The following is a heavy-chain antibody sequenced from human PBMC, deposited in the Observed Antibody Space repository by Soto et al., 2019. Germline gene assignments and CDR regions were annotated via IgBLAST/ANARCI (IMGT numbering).Heavy chain of an antibody. V-gene: IGHV6-1*01. D-gene: IGHD2-2*01. CDR1: GDSVGSNSAA. CDR2: TYYRSKWYN. Sequence: SQTLSLTCALSGDSVGSNSAAWNWIRQSPSRGLEWLGRTYYRSKWYNDYAVSVKSRITINPDTSKNQFSLQLNSVTPEDTAVYYCARAIVVVPAAIKNAFDIWGQGPMVTVSS. CDR3: ARAIVVVPAAIKNAFDI. J-gene: IGHJ3*02.